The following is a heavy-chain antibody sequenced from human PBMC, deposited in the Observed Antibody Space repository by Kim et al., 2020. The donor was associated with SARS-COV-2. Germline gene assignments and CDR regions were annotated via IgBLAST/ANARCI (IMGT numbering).Heavy chain of an antibody. Sequence: GGYLRLSCAASGFSFSEWWMDWVRQAPGKGPEWVARIDNDGTTTLYADSVKGRFTISRDNSKNTLYLQMTGLRADDTGVYYCTRGPFWGQGTLVTVSS. CDR2: IDNDGTTT. V-gene: IGHV3-74*01. J-gene: IGHJ4*02. CDR1: GFSFSEWW. CDR3: TRGPF.